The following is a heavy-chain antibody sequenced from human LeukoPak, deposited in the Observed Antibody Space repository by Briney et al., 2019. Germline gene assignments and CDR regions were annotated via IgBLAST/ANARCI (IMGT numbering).Heavy chain of an antibody. V-gene: IGHV3-7*01. CDR3: ARGSRGFITMVRGNAFDI. J-gene: IGHJ3*02. D-gene: IGHD3-10*01. CDR1: GFTFSSYW. CDR2: IKQDGSEK. Sequence: QPGGSLRLSCAASGFTFSSYWMSWVRQAPGKGLEWVANIKQDGSEKYYVDSVKGRFTISRDNAKNSLYLQMNSLRAEDTAVYYCARGSRGFITMVRGNAFDIWGQGTVVTVSS.